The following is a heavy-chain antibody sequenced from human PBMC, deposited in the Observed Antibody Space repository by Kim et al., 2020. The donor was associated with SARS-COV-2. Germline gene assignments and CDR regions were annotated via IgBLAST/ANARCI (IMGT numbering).Heavy chain of an antibody. V-gene: IGHV3-11*01. CDR2: ISSSGSTI. CDR3: ASPPLWFGDEGFYYYYYGMDV. J-gene: IGHJ6*02. D-gene: IGHD3-10*01. CDR1: GFTFSDYY. Sequence: GGSLRLSCAASGFTFSDYYMSWIRQAPGKGLEWVSYISSSGSTIYYADSVKGRFTISRDNAKNSLYLQMNSLRAEDTAVYYCASPPLWFGDEGFYYYYYGMDVWCQGTTVTVSS.